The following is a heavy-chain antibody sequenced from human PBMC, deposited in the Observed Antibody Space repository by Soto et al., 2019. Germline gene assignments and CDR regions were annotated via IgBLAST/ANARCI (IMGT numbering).Heavy chain of an antibody. CDR1: GYSISSGYY. CDR2: IYHGGST. D-gene: IGHD3-3*01. J-gene: IGHJ6*02. CDR3: ASLGSYYDFWSGYFHYYGMDV. V-gene: IGHV4-38-2*01. Sequence: KTSETLSLTCAVSGYSISSGYYWGWLRQPPGKGLEWIGSIYHGGSTYYNPSLKSRVTISVDTSKNQFSLKLSSVTAADTAVYYCASLGSYYDFWSGYFHYYGMDVWGQGTTVTVSS.